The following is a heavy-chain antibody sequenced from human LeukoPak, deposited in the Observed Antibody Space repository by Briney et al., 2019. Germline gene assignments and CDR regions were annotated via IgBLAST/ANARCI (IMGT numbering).Heavy chain of an antibody. V-gene: IGHV3-33*06. CDR2: IWYDGSNK. CDR1: GFTVSSNY. Sequence: GGSLRLSCAASGFTVSSNYMSWVRQAPGKGLEWVAVIWYDGSNKYYADSVKGRFTISRDNSKNTLHLQTNSLRAEVTAVYYCAKDGGGDYESYFDYWGQGTLVTVSS. D-gene: IGHD4-17*01. CDR3: AKDGGGDYESYFDY. J-gene: IGHJ4*02.